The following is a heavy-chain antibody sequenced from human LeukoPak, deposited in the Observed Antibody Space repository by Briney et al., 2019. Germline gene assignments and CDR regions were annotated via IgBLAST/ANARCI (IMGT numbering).Heavy chain of an antibody. D-gene: IGHD6-19*01. CDR1: GFTFRNYA. Sequence: GGSLRLSCAASGFTFRNYAMSWVRQAPGKGLEWVSSITGGGSTYYADSVKGRFTISRDNSKNTLYLQMNSLRAEDTAVYYCASHTGIAVAGSNDAFDFWGQGTRVTVSS. CDR2: ITGGGST. J-gene: IGHJ3*01. V-gene: IGHV3-23*01. CDR3: ASHTGIAVAGSNDAFDF.